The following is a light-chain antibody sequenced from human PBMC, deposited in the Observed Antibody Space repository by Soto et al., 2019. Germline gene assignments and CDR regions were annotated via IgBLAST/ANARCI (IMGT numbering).Light chain of an antibody. CDR1: QSINTR. V-gene: IGKV1-5*01. J-gene: IGKJ5*01. CDR3: QHYKSYPIT. CDR2: DAS. Sequence: DIQMTQSPSTLSASAGDRVTITCRASQSINTRLAWYQQKPGKAPKFLIYDASSLESGVPSRFTGAGSGTEFTLTINSLQPDDFATYYCQHYKSYPITFGQGTRLEIK.